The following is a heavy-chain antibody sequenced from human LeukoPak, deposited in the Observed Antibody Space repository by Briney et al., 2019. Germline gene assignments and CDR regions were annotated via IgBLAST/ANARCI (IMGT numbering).Heavy chain of an antibody. CDR2: IKSDGST. D-gene: IGHD3-22*01. J-gene: IGHJ1*01. Sequence: GGSLRLSCAASGFTFSRYWMHWVRRAPGQGLVWVSRIKSDGSTNYADSVKGRFTISRDNAKNTVSLQMNSLRAEDTGVYYCARAPAEIGGYYPQYFRHWGQGTLVTVSS. V-gene: IGHV3-74*01. CDR3: ARAPAEIGGYYPQYFRH. CDR1: GFTFSRYW.